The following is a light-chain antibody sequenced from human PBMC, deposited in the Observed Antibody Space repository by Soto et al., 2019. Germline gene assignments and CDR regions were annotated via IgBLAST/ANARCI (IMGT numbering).Light chain of an antibody. CDR2: EVS. V-gene: IGLV2-14*01. CDR3: TSYTSRTTLAV. Sequence: QSVLTQPASVSGSPGQSITISCTGTSSDVGGYNYVSWYQQHPGKAPKLMIYEVSNRPSGVSNRSSGSKSGHTASLTISGLQSEDEADYLCTSYTSRTTLAVFGTGTKATVL. J-gene: IGLJ1*01. CDR1: SSDVGGYNY.